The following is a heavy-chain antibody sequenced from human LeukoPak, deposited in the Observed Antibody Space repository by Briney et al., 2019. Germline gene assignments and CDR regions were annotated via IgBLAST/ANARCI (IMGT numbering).Heavy chain of an antibody. Sequence: GGSLRLSCAASGFTFSSYSMNWVRQAPGKGLEWVSSISSSSSYIYYADSVKGRFTISRDNAKNSLYLQMNSLRAEDTAVYYCASSFRVDAFDIWGQGTMVTVSS. V-gene: IGHV3-21*01. D-gene: IGHD3-10*01. CDR3: ASSFRVDAFDI. CDR1: GFTFSSYS. J-gene: IGHJ3*02. CDR2: ISSSSSYI.